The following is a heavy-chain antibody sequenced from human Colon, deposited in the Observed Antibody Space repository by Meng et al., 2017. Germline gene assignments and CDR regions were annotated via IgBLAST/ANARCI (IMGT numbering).Heavy chain of an antibody. V-gene: IGHV4-34*01. J-gene: IGHJ4*02. D-gene: IGHD1-26*01. CDR2: INHAGTA. CDR3: ANIRDRSFSDS. CDR1: GESISTFY. Sequence: QVQRPQWGAGLLKPSETLSLTCAVYGESISTFYWAWIRQSPGKGLEWIGEINHAGTAYYNPSLKSRVTLSIDTSRNQFSLNLRSVTAADTAVYYCANIRDRSFSDSWGQGTLVTVSS.